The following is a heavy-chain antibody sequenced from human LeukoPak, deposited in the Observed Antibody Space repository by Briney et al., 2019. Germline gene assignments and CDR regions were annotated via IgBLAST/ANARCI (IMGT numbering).Heavy chain of an antibody. CDR3: AREGVRVPAAEDAFDI. D-gene: IGHD2-2*01. V-gene: IGHV1-2*02. J-gene: IGHJ3*02. Sequence: GASVKVSCKASGYTFTGYYMHWVRQAPGQGLEWMGWINPNSGGTNYAQKFQGRVTMTRDTSISTAYMELSRLRSDDTAVYYCAREGVRVPAAEDAFDIWGQGTMVTVSS. CDR2: INPNSGGT. CDR1: GYTFTGYY.